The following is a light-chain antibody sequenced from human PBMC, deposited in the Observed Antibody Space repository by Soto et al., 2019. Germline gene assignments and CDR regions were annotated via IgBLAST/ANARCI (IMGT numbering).Light chain of an antibody. CDR1: SSDVGGYNY. CDR3: SSYAGSNNSYV. V-gene: IGLV2-8*01. J-gene: IGLJ1*01. CDR2: EVS. Sequence: QSVLTQPASVSGSPGQSVTISCTGTSSDVGGYNYVSWYQQHPGKAPKLMIYEVSKRPSGVPDRFSGSKSGNTASLTVSGLQAEDEADYYCSSYAGSNNSYVFGTGTEVTV.